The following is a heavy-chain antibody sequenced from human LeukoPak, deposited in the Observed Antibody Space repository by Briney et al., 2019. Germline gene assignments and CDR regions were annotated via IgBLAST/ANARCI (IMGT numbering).Heavy chain of an antibody. CDR3: ASYNYHDSGHYYLGWFDP. CDR1: GGSISGSSYF. V-gene: IGHV4-39*01. CDR2: IYYSGIA. D-gene: IGHD3-22*01. J-gene: IGHJ5*02. Sequence: SETLSLTCTVSGGSISGSSYFWGWIRQPPGKGLEWIGNIYYSGIAYYNPSLKRRVAISVDTSKNQSSLKLSSLTAADPAVYYCASYNYHDSGHYYLGWFDPWGQGTLVTVSS.